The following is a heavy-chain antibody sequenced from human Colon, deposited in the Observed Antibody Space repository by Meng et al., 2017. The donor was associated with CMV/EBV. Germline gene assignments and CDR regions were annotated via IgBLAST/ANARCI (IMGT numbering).Heavy chain of an antibody. CDR3: ASFGNGRRTLYYGMDV. J-gene: IGHJ6*02. D-gene: IGHD2-15*01. CDR1: GYNFNNYW. Sequence: GESLKISCKTSGYNFNNYWVGWVRHVPGKGLEWMAIVYPGDSDTRYSPSFQGQVIISADKSITTAHLQWNSLRAEDTAVYYCASFGNGRRTLYYGMDVWGQGTTVTVSS. CDR2: VYPGDSDT. V-gene: IGHV5-51*01.